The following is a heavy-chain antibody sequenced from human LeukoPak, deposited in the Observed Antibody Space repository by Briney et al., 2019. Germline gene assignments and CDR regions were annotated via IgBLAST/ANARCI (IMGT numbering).Heavy chain of an antibody. CDR2: IYYSGST. Sequence: SETLSLTCTVSGGSISSSRYYWGWIRQPPGKGLEWIGSIYYSGSTYYNPSLKSRVTISVDTSKNQFSLKLSSVTAADTAVYYCARLSSGWSRGNYFDYWGQGTLVTVSS. J-gene: IGHJ4*02. CDR3: ARLSSGWSRGNYFDY. V-gene: IGHV4-39*01. D-gene: IGHD6-19*01. CDR1: GGSISSSRYY.